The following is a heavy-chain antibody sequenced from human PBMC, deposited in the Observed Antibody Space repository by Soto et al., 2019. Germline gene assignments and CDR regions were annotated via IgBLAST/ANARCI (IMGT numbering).Heavy chain of an antibody. J-gene: IGHJ2*01. V-gene: IGHV4-30-4*01. Sequence: QVQLQESGPGLVKPSKTLSLTCTVSGGSISGGVHSWSWIRQPPGKGLEWIGHIFDSGSTYYNPSLKSRLTISVDTSKNQFSLRLSSVTAADTAVYYRAREIMPLTNDWYFDLWGRGTLVTVSS. D-gene: IGHD2-8*01. CDR2: IFDSGST. CDR3: AREIMPLTNDWYFDL. CDR1: GGSISGGVHS.